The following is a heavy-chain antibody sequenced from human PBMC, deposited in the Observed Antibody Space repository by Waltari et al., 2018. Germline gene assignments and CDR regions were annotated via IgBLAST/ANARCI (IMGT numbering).Heavy chain of an antibody. J-gene: IGHJ4*02. CDR3: ARARDEDTAMVYFDH. D-gene: IGHD5-18*01. V-gene: IGHV3-66*02. CDR1: GFTVSSNH. Sequence: EVQLVESGGGLVHPGGSLRLSCAASGFTVSSNHMSWVRQAPGKGLEWVSLIYSACSTYYADSVRGRFSISRDNSKNTLHLQMNSLRAEDTAMYYCARARDEDTAMVYFDHWGQGTLISVSS. CDR2: IYSACST.